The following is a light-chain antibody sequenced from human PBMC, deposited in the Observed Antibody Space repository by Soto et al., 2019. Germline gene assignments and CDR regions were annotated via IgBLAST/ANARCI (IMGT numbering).Light chain of an antibody. CDR3: GGDSSSSTPFV. V-gene: IGLV2-14*01. CDR2: EVS. J-gene: IGLJ1*01. CDR1: SSDVGGFNY. Sequence: QSALTQPASVSGSPGQSITISCTGTSSDVGGFNYVSWYQQHPGKAPKLMISEVSNRPSGVSNRFSGAKSGNTASLTTSGLHHEEDADYYCGGDSSSSTPFVFGTGTKLTVL.